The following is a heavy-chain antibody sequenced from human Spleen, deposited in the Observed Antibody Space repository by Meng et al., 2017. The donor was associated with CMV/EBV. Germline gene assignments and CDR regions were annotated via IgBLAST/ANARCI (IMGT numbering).Heavy chain of an antibody. J-gene: IGHJ6*02. CDR3: ARTPELAVYYGMDV. V-gene: IGHV4-39*01. CDR2: IFCSGST. CDR1: GGSIGSGPYY. Sequence: SETLSLTCTVSGGSIGSGPYYWGWIRQPPGKGLEWIGNIFCSGSTYYNPSLKSRVTISVDTSKNQFSLKLTSVTAADTAVYYCARTPELAVYYGMDVWGQGTTVTVSS. D-gene: IGHD6-19*01.